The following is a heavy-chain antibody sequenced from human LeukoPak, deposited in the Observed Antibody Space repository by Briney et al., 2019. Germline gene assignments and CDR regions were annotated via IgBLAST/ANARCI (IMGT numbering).Heavy chain of an antibody. D-gene: IGHD6-19*01. V-gene: IGHV3-23*01. CDR2: ISGSGGST. CDR3: AKNIAVAGTNYYYGMDV. CDR1: GFTFSSYA. J-gene: IGHJ6*04. Sequence: GGSLRLSCAASGFTFSSYAMSWVPQAPGKGLEWVSAISGSGGSTYYADSVKGRFTTSRDNSKNTLYLQMNSLRAEDTAVYYCAKNIAVAGTNYYYGMDVWGKGTTVTVSS.